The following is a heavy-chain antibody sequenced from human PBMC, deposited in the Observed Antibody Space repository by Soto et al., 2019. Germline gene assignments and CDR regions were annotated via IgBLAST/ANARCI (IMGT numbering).Heavy chain of an antibody. CDR2: IWYDGSNK. D-gene: IGHD6-19*01. CDR3: ARGRSYSSGPFDY. V-gene: IGHV3-33*01. J-gene: IGHJ4*02. Sequence: GGSLRLSCAASGFTFSSYGMHWVRQAPGKGLEWVAVIWYDGSNKYYADSVKGRFTISRDNSKNTLYLQMNSLRAEDTAVYYCARGRSYSSGPFDYWGQGTLVTVSS. CDR1: GFTFSSYG.